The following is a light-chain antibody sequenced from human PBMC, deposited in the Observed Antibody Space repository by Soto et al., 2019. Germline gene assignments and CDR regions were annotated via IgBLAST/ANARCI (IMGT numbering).Light chain of an antibody. J-gene: IGKJ4*01. CDR3: QQVNVYPST. CDR2: DAS. Sequence: IPFTQSPSSLSASVGDRVTIPCRASQGISSYLGWYQQKPGKAPNLLIYDASTLHSGVPSRFSGGGSGTDFTLTISSLQPEDFATYYCQQVNVYPSTFGGGTKVDIK. V-gene: IGKV1-9*01. CDR1: QGISSY.